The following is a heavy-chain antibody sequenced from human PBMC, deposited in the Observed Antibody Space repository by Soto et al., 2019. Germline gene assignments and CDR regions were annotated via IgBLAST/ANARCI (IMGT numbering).Heavy chain of an antibody. D-gene: IGHD6-13*01. Sequence: QVQLQESGPGLVKPSDTLSLTCTVSGGSISGYYWSWIRQAPGKGLEYIGYIYYRGSTNYNPSLKSRVTTSVDTSRNQFSLKVNSVTAADTAVYYCARQQLLPFYYSLDVWGQGTTVTVSS. CDR2: IYYRGST. CDR3: ARQQLLPFYYSLDV. J-gene: IGHJ6*02. V-gene: IGHV4-59*07. CDR1: GGSISGYY.